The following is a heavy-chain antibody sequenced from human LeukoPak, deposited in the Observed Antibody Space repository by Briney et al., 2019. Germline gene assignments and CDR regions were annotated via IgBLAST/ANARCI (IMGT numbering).Heavy chain of an antibody. D-gene: IGHD4-11*01. CDR2: IYPGDSDT. CDR1: GYSFTSYW. Sequence: GESLKISCKGSGYSFTSYWIGWVRQMPGKGLEWMGIIYPGDSDTRYSPSFQGQVTISADRSISTAYLQWSSLKASDTAMYYCASSPLDRIKWRPREMYSTQDGAFDIWGQGTMVTVSS. CDR3: ASSPLDRIKWRPREMYSTQDGAFDI. J-gene: IGHJ3*02. V-gene: IGHV5-51*01.